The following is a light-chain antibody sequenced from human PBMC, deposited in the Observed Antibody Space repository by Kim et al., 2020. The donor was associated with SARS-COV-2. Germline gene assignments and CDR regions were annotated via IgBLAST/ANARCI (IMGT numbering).Light chain of an antibody. Sequence: DIQMTQFPFTLSASVGGRVTITCRASEDISNWMAWYQQKPGKAPKFLLKDASTLETGVPSRFSGSGSGTEFTLTINSLQPDDYATYYCQQYSGYPPSFGQGTKLEI. J-gene: IGKJ2*01. CDR1: EDISNW. V-gene: IGKV1-5*01. CDR2: DAS. CDR3: QQYSGYPPS.